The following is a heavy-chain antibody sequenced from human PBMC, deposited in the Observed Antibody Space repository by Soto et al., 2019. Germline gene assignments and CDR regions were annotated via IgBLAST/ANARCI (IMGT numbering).Heavy chain of an antibody. CDR2: IYHSGST. D-gene: IGHD6-13*01. CDR1: GGSISSSNW. V-gene: IGHV4-4*02. CDR3: ATRGISSSWYVDYYYGMDV. J-gene: IGHJ6*02. Sequence: SETLSLTCAVSGGSISSSNWWSWVRQPPGKGLEWIGEIYHSGSTNYNPSLKSRVTISVDKSKNQFSLQLSAVTAADTAVYYCATRGISSSWYVDYYYGMDVWGQGTTVT.